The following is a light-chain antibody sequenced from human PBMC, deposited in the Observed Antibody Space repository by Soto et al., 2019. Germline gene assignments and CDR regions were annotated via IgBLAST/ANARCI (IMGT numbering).Light chain of an antibody. J-gene: IGLJ2*01. V-gene: IGLV1-44*01. Sequence: QSVLTQPPSASGTPGQRVTISCSGGSSNTGRNTVNWYRQLPGTAPTLLIYDNIQRSSGVPDRVSGSASGTSASLAISGLQSEDEADYYCAAWDDSLNGLVFGGGTQLTVL. CDR2: DNI. CDR3: AAWDDSLNGLV. CDR1: SSNTGRNT.